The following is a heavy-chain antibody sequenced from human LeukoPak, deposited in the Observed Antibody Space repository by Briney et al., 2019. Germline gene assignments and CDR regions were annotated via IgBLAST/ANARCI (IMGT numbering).Heavy chain of an antibody. D-gene: IGHD6-13*01. CDR2: FDPEDGET. V-gene: IGHV1-24*01. CDR1: GYTLTELS. CDR3: ATAGSSSWYGYCYYYMDV. Sequence: ASVKVSCKVSGYTLTELSMHWVRQAPGKGLEWMGGFDPEDGETIYAQKFQGRVTMTEDTSTDTAYMELSSLRSEDTAVYYCATAGSSSWYGYCYYYMDVWGKGTTVTVSS. J-gene: IGHJ6*03.